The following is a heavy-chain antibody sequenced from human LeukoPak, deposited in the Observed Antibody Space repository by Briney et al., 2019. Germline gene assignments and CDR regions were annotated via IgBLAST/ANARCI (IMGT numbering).Heavy chain of an antibody. J-gene: IGHJ6*03. CDR1: RFTFSDYG. V-gene: IGHV3-30*02. CDR3: ARYDYGDYEDYFYYMDV. CDR2: IRYDGSNK. Sequence: GGSLRLSCAASRFTFSDYGMHWVRQAPGKGLEWVAFIRYDGSNKYYADSVKGRFTISRDNAKNSLYLQMDGLRAEDTAVYYCARYDYGDYEDYFYYMDVWGKGTAVSVSS. D-gene: IGHD4-17*01.